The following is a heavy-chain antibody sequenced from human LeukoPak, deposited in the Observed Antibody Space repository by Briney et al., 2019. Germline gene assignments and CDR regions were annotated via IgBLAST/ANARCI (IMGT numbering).Heavy chain of an antibody. D-gene: IGHD3-22*01. CDR1: GYTFTGYY. V-gene: IGHV1-2*04. J-gene: IGHJ6*02. Sequence: ASVKVSCKASGYTFTGYYMHWVRQAPGQGLEWMGWINPNSGGTNYAQKFQGWVTMTRDTSISTAYMELSRLRSDDTAVYYCAAEPYYYDSSGSSYYYYYGMDVWGQGTTVTVSS. CDR3: AAEPYYYDSSGSSYYYYYGMDV. CDR2: INPNSGGT.